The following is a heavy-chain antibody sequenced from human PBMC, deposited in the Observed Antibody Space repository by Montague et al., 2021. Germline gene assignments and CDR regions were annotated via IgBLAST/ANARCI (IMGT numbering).Heavy chain of an antibody. CDR2: IYYSGNS. D-gene: IGHD6-13*01. Sequence: SETLSLTCTVSGASITSNIYYWGWIRQSPGKGLEWIGSIYYSGNSFYQPSLKSRITMAVDTSKDQLSLKLSSVTAADTAIYYCARVFSSWYVRWFDPWGQGTLVTVSS. CDR3: ARVFSSWYVRWFDP. J-gene: IGHJ5*02. V-gene: IGHV4-39*07. CDR1: GASITSNIYY.